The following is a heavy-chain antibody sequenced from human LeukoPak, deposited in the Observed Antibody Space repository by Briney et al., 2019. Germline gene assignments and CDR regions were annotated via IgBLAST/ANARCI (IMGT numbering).Heavy chain of an antibody. CDR1: GGSICSSSYY. V-gene: IGHV4-39*01. D-gene: IGHD6-13*01. J-gene: IGHJ4*02. Sequence: SETLSLTCTVSGGSICSSSYYWGWIRQPPGKGLEWIGSIYYSGSTYYNPSLKSRVTISVDTSKNQFSLKLSSVTAADTAVYYCARHLYRYSSSWWFDYWGQGTLVTVSS. CDR2: IYYSGST. CDR3: ARHLYRYSSSWWFDY.